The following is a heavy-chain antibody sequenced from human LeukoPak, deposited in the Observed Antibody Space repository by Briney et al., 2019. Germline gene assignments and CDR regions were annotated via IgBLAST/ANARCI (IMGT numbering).Heavy chain of an antibody. V-gene: IGHV1-69*13. CDR3: ARGEASGSSGLGAFDI. Sequence: EASVKVSCKASGGTFSSYAISWVRQAPGQGLEWMGGIIPIFGTANYAQKFQGRVTITADESTSTAYMELSSLRSEDTAVYYCARGEASGSSGLGAFDIWGQGTMVTVSS. J-gene: IGHJ3*02. CDR2: IIPIFGTA. D-gene: IGHD3-22*01. CDR1: GGTFSSYA.